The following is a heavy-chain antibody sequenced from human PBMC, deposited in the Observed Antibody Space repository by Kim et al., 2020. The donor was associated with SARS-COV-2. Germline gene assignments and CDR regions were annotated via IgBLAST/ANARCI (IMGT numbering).Heavy chain of an antibody. D-gene: IGHD3-10*01. CDR1: GFTFTNYF. V-gene: IGHV1-46*01. CDR2: INPTGVFS. Sequence: ASVKVSCKASGFTFTNYFMHWVRQAPGQGLEWMGTINPTGVFSLFTQKYQGRVTISKDSSTSTVYMEVSSLRSEDTAVYYCAREAALLSVPGKDIDFWGQGTLVTVSS. CDR3: AREAALLSVPGKDIDF. J-gene: IGHJ4*02.